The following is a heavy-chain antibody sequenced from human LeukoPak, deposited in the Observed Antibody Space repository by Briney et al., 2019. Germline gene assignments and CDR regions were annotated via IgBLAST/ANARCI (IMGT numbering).Heavy chain of an antibody. D-gene: IGHD4-17*01. CDR2: IIPIFGTA. CDR1: LGTFSSYA. V-gene: IGHV1-69*01. Sequence: SVKVSCKASLGTFSSYAIRWVRQAPGQGLEWMGGIIPIFGTANYAQKFQGRVTITADESTSTAYMELSSLRSEDMAVYYCARDPPYGDYGSERGNWFDPWGQGTLVTVSS. J-gene: IGHJ5*02. CDR3: ARDPPYGDYGSERGNWFDP.